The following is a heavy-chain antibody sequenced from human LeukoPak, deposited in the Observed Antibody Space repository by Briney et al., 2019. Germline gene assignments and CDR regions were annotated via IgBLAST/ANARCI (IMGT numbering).Heavy chain of an antibody. V-gene: IGHV3-21*01. CDR3: ARDLRQQLVKDAFDI. CDR1: GFTFSSYS. J-gene: IGHJ3*02. CDR2: ISSSNSYI. Sequence: PGGSLRLSCAASGFTFSSYSMNWVRQAPGKGLEWVSSISSSNSYIYYADSVKGRFTIYRDNAKNSLYLQMNSLRAEDTAVYYCARDLRQQLVKDAFDIWGQGTMVTVSS. D-gene: IGHD6-13*01.